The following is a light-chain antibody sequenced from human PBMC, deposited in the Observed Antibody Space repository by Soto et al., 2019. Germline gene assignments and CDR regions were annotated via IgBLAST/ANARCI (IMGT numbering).Light chain of an antibody. J-gene: IGLJ1*01. Sequence: VLTQPASVSGSPGQSITISCTGTSSDVGGYNYVSWYQQHPGKAPKLMIYEVTNRPSGVSNRFSGSKSGNRASLTISGLQAEDEADYYCSSYTSSSTGYVFGSGTKVTVL. CDR1: SSDVGGYNY. CDR2: EVT. CDR3: SSYTSSSTGYV. V-gene: IGLV2-14*01.